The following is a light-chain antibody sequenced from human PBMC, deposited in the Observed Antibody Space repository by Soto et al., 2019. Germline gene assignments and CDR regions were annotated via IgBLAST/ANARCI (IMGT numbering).Light chain of an antibody. CDR1: QSLSGN. J-gene: IGKJ1*01. CDR3: QHYGRSWT. Sequence: EIVMTQSPATLAGSPGETVTLSCRASQSLSGNLAWYQQKPGQSPRLLIYGASNRATAIPDRFIGTGSGTDFTLTITKLEPEDFAVYYCQHYGRSWTFGQGTKVDIK. CDR2: GAS. V-gene: IGKV3D-15*01.